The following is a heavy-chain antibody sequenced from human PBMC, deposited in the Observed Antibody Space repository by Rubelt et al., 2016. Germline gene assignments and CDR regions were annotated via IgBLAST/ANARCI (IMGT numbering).Heavy chain of an antibody. CDR2: IFHSGST. Sequence: QLQLRESGPGLVKPSETLSLTCTVSGYSISSGNYWGWIRQPPGKGLEWIGSIFHSGSTYYKPSLKSRITISVDTSKNQFSLNLSSLTAAETAVYFCARHELTDSGDPTWFDPWGQGTLVTVSS. D-gene: IGHD4/OR15-4a*01. CDR1: GYSISSGNY. J-gene: IGHJ5*02. CDR3: ARHELTDSGDPTWFDP. V-gene: IGHV4-38-2*02.